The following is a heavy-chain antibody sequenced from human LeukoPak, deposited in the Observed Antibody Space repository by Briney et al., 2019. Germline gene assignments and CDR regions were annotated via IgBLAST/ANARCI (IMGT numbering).Heavy chain of an antibody. CDR3: ARDRETGGVFDY. J-gene: IGHJ4*02. D-gene: IGHD7-27*01. CDR1: GVSIGSSDYY. Sequence: PSETLSLTCTVSGVSIGSSDYYWGWIRQPPGKGLEWIGSIFYTGSTYYNPSLKSRLTISVDTSKNQFSLKLRSVTAADTAVYYCARDRETGGVFDYWGQGTLVTVSS. CDR2: IFYTGST. V-gene: IGHV4-39*02.